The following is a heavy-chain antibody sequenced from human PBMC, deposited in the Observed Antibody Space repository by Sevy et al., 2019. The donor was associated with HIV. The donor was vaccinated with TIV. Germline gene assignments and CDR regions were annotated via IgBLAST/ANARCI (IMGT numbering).Heavy chain of an antibody. CDR3: ARVGSDWELDY. V-gene: IGHV4-59*01. Sequence: SETLSLTCTVSGGSIRSYYWSWIRQPPGKGLEWIGYIYYSGSTNYNLSLKSRVTISVDTSENQFSLKLSSVTAADTAVYYCARVGSDWELDYWGQGTLVTVSS. CDR2: IYYSGST. CDR1: GGSIRSYY. D-gene: IGHD1-26*01. J-gene: IGHJ4*02.